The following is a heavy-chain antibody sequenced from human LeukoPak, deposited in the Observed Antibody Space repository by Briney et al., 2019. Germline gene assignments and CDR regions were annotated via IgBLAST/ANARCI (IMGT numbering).Heavy chain of an antibody. Sequence: GRSLRLSCAASGVTFSSYGMHWVRQAPGKGLEWVAVIWSDGSNKYYADSVKGRFTISRDNPKNTLYLQMNNLRAEDTAVYYCARVLAYSSGCHFDYWGQGTLVTVSS. CDR3: ARVLAYSSGCHFDY. J-gene: IGHJ4*02. V-gene: IGHV3-33*01. CDR2: IWSDGSNK. CDR1: GVTFSSYG. D-gene: IGHD6-19*01.